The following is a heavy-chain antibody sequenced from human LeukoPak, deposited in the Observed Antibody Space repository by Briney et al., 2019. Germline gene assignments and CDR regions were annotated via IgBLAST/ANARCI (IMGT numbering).Heavy chain of an antibody. CDR3: AKGSGKQWLVLYPLDY. V-gene: IGHV3-23*01. CDR1: GFTFSSYV. Sequence: GGSLRLSCAASGFTFSSYVMSWVRQAPGKGLEWVSAISGSGGSTYYADSVKGRFTISRDNSKNTLYLQMNSLRAEDTAVYYCAKGSGKQWLVLYPLDYWGQGTLVTVSS. J-gene: IGHJ4*02. CDR2: ISGSGGST. D-gene: IGHD6-19*01.